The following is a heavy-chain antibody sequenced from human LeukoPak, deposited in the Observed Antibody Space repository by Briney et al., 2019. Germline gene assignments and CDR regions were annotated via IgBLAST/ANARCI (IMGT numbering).Heavy chain of an antibody. D-gene: IGHD5/OR15-5a*01. Sequence: GGSLRLSCAASGFNFRSYSMNWVRQAPGKGLEWVSSISSSSTYIYYADSVKGRSTISRDNAKNSLYLQMNSLRDEDTAVYYCARGGSRLFDIWGQGTMVTVSS. CDR1: GFNFRSYS. CDR3: ARGGSRLFDI. J-gene: IGHJ3*02. V-gene: IGHV3-21*01. CDR2: ISSSSTYI.